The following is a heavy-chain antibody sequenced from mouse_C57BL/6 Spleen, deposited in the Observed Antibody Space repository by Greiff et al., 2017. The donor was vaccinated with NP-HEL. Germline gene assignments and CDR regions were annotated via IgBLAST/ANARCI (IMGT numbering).Heavy chain of an antibody. CDR3: AREGDSNYVGYFDY. J-gene: IGHJ2*01. V-gene: IGHV5-17*01. D-gene: IGHD2-5*01. Sequence: EVQLVESGGGLVKPGGSLKLSCAASGFTFSDYGMHWVRQAPEKGLEWVAYISSGSSTIYYADTVKGRFTISRDNAKNTLFLQMTSLRSEDTAMYYCAREGDSNYVGYFDYWGQGTTLTVSS. CDR1: GFTFSDYG. CDR2: ISSGSSTI.